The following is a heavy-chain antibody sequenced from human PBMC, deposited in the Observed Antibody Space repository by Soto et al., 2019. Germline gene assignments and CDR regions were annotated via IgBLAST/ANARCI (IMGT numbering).Heavy chain of an antibody. D-gene: IGHD1-26*01. CDR2: IFSNDEE. Sequence: QVTLKESGPVLVQPTETLTLTCAVSGFSLSNAKMGMSWIRQPPGKALEWLAHIFSNDEESYSTSLKSRLTISKDTSKSQVVLTMTDMDPVDTATYYCARKGDTYYYAMDVWGHGITVTVS. V-gene: IGHV2-26*01. CDR3: ARKGDTYYYAMDV. J-gene: IGHJ6*02. CDR1: GFSLSNAKMG.